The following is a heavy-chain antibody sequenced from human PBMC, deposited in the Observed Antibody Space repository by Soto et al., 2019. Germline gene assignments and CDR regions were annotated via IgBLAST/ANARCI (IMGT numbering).Heavy chain of an antibody. V-gene: IGHV4-39*01. Sequence: SETLCLSCTVAGGSLSSSSYYWGWIRPPPGKGLEWIGSIYYSGSTYYNPSLKSRVTISVDTSKNQFSLKLSSVTAADTAVYYCARAQYSSSTGVWFDPWGQGTLVTVSS. CDR2: IYYSGST. CDR1: GGSLSSSSYY. D-gene: IGHD6-6*01. CDR3: ARAQYSSSTGVWFDP. J-gene: IGHJ5*02.